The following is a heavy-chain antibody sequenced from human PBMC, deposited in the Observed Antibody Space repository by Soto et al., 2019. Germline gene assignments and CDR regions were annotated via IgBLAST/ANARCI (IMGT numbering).Heavy chain of an antibody. Sequence: EVQLVESGGGLVQPGGSLRLSCAASGFTFSSYSMNWVRQAPGKGLEWVSYISSSSSTIYYADSVKGRFTISRDNAKNSLYLQWNSLRDEDTAVYYCARAGLLWFGETSFDYWGQGTLVTVSS. D-gene: IGHD3-10*01. J-gene: IGHJ4*02. CDR3: ARAGLLWFGETSFDY. CDR2: ISSSSSTI. V-gene: IGHV3-48*02. CDR1: GFTFSSYS.